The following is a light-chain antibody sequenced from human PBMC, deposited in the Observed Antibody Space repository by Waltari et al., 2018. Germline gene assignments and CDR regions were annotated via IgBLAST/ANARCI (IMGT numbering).Light chain of an antibody. CDR2: EDT. V-gene: IGLV3-10*01. CDR3: YSSDSTGLRV. CDR1: ELPRKY. J-gene: IGLJ1*01. Sequence: SYELTQTPSVSVSPGQTARITCSGHELPRKYAYWFQQKSGQAPRLVIYEDTKRPSGIPEGFSGSSSGTVATWTITGAQVDDEADYYCYSSDSTGLRVFGGGTTVVVL.